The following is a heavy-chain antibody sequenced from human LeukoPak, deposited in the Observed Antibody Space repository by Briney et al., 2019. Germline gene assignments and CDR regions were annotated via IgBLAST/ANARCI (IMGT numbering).Heavy chain of an antibody. Sequence: ASVTVSCKASGYTFTSYDINWVRQAPGQGLEWMGWMNPNSGNTGYAQKFQGRVTMTRNNSISTAYMELSSLRSEDTAVYYCARGHAPGYFDWLLIGNYYYYGMDVWGQGTTVTVSS. J-gene: IGHJ6*02. CDR3: ARGHAPGYFDWLLIGNYYYYGMDV. CDR1: GYTFTSYD. V-gene: IGHV1-8*01. D-gene: IGHD3-9*01. CDR2: MNPNSGNT.